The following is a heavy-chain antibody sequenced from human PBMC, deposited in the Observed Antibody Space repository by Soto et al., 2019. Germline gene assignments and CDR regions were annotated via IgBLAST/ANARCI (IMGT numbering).Heavy chain of an antibody. D-gene: IGHD6-19*01. CDR3: ASINLRGWPYFDY. Sequence: QVQLVESGGGLVKPGGSLRLSCAASGFTFSDYYMSWIRHAPGKGLEWVSYISSSGSTIYYADSVKGRFTTSRDNAKNSLYLQMNSLRAEDTAVYYYASINLRGWPYFDYWGQGTLVTVSS. CDR1: GFTFSDYY. CDR2: ISSSGSTI. J-gene: IGHJ4*02. V-gene: IGHV3-11*01.